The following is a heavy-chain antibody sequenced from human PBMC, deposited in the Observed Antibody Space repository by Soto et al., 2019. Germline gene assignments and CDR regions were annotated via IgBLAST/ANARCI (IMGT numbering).Heavy chain of an antibody. Sequence: SVKVSCKASGGTFSSYAISWVRQAPGQGLEWMGGIIPIFGTANYAQKFQGRVTITADESTSTAYMELSSLRSEDTAVYYCATDLGYYNSPVAFVFWGRGTMVTVPS. V-gene: IGHV1-69*13. CDR3: ATDLGYYNSPVAFVF. CDR2: IIPIFGTA. J-gene: IGHJ3*01. CDR1: GGTFSSYA. D-gene: IGHD3-22*01.